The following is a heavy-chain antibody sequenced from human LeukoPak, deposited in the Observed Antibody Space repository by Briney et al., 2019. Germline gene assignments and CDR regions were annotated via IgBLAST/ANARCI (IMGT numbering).Heavy chain of an antibody. CDR1: GFTFSSYG. Sequence: GGSLRLSCAASGFTFSSYGMHWVRQAPGKGLEWVAFIRYDGSNKYYADSVKGRFTISRDNSKNTLYLQMNSLRAEDTAVYYCAKAHIRTYHNSSSWYNRHSWGQGTLVTVSS. CDR3: AKAHIRTYHNSSSWYNRHS. J-gene: IGHJ4*02. CDR2: IRYDGSNK. D-gene: IGHD6-13*01. V-gene: IGHV3-30*02.